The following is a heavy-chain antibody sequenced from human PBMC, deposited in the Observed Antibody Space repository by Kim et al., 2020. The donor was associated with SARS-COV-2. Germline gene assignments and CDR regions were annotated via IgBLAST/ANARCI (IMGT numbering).Heavy chain of an antibody. J-gene: IGHJ6*01. Sequence: SETLSLTCAVYGGSFSGYYWSWIRQPPGKGLEWIGEINHSGSTNYNPSLKSRVTISVDTSKNQFSLKLSSVTAADTAVYYCARSYAVFVVVTPPYGMDV. CDR3: ARSYAVFVVVTPPYGMDV. CDR2: INHSGST. V-gene: IGHV4-34*01. D-gene: IGHD3-3*01. CDR1: GGSFSGYY.